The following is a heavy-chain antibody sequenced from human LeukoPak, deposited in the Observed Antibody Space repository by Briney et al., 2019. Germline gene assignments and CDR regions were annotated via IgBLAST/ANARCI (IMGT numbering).Heavy chain of an antibody. D-gene: IGHD2-15*01. J-gene: IGHJ4*02. CDR2: INSDGSST. Sequence: GGSLRLSCAASGFTFSSYWMHWVRQAPGKGLVWVSRINSDGSSTSYADSVKGRFTISRDNAKNTQYLQMNSLRAEDTAVYYCARVGGYYYFDYWGQGTLVTVSS. CDR3: ARVGGYYYFDY. V-gene: IGHV3-74*01. CDR1: GFTFSSYW.